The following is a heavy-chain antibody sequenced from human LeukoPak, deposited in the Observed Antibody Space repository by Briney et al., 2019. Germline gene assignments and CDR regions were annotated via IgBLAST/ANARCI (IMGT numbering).Heavy chain of an antibody. J-gene: IGHJ4*02. D-gene: IGHD3-10*01. CDR2: IKHKRDGGTT. CDR1: GFSFSDDW. Sequence: GGSLRLSCAASGFSFSDDWMSWVRQAPGKGLEWVGRIKHKRDGGTTDYAAPVKGRFTISRDDSKNMLYLEMNSLKIEDTAVYYCTTVTMVRDYDYGGRGTLVTVSS. V-gene: IGHV3-15*01. CDR3: TTVTMVRDYDY.